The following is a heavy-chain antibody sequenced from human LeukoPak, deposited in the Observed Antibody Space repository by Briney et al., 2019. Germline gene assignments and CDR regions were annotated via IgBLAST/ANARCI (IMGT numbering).Heavy chain of an antibody. CDR2: ISGSGAST. Sequence: PGGSLRLSCAASGFTFSSFAMTWVRQAPGKRLEWVSAISGSGASTYYADSVKGRFTISRDNSKNTLYLQMNSLRAEDTAVYYCAKGRGSPYYFEYWGQGTLVTVSS. V-gene: IGHV3-23*01. J-gene: IGHJ4*02. CDR1: GFTFSSFA. D-gene: IGHD1-26*01. CDR3: AKGRGSPYYFEY.